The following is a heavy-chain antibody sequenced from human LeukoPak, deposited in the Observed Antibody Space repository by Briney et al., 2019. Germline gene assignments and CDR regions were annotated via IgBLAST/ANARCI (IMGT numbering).Heavy chain of an antibody. CDR2: IYYSGST. CDR1: GGSISNYY. D-gene: IGHD2-2*01. V-gene: IGHV4-59*08. CDR3: ARGSLVVPAAYDAFDI. J-gene: IGHJ3*02. Sequence: SETLSLTCTVSGGSISNYYWSWIRQPPGKGLEWIGYIYYSGSTNYNPSLKSRVTISVDTSKNQFSLKLSSVTAADTAVYYCARGSLVVPAAYDAFDIWGQGTMVTVSS.